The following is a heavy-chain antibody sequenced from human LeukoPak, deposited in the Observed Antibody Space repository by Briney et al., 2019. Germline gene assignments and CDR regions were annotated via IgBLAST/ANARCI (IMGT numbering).Heavy chain of an antibody. CDR2: IYYSGST. J-gene: IGHJ4*02. V-gene: IGHV4-39*01. D-gene: IGHD7-27*01. CDR1: GGSISSSSYY. CDR3: ASSNWGFNY. Sequence: PSETLSLTCTVPGGSISSSSYYWGWIRQPPGKRLERIGRIYYSGSTYYNPSLKSRVTISVDTSNNQFSLNLSSVTAADTAVYYCASSNWGFNYWGQGTLVTVSS.